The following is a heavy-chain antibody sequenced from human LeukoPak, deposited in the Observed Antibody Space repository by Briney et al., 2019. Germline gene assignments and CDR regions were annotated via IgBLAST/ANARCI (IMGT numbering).Heavy chain of an antibody. CDR2: ISSSSNSI. J-gene: IGHJ4*02. Sequence: GGSLRLSCVASGFTFSSYNMNWVRQGPGKGLEWVSYISSSSNSIYYADSVKGRFTISRDNAQNSLYLQMNSLRDEDTAVYYCARDEDAFGGQGTLVTVSS. CDR1: GFTFSSYN. V-gene: IGHV3-48*02. CDR3: ARDEDAF.